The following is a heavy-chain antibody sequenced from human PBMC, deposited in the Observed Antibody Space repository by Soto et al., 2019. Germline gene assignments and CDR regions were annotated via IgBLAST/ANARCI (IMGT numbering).Heavy chain of an antibody. CDR2: ISYDGSNK. J-gene: IGHJ4*02. D-gene: IGHD3-22*01. CDR1: GFTFSSYG. V-gene: IGHV3-30*18. CDR3: AKDWGGKNYDSSGYYYTALDY. Sequence: LRLSCAASGFTFSSYGMHWVRQAPGKGLEWVAVISYDGSNKYYADSVKGRFTISRDNSKNTLYLQMNSLRAEDTAVYYCAKDWGGKNYDSSGYYYTALDYWGQGTLVTVSS.